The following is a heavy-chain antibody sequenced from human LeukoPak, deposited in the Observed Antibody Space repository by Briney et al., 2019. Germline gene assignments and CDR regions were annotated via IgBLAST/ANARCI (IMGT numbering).Heavy chain of an antibody. Sequence: KPSETLSLTCVVSSYSLTSGYYWGWIRQPPEKGLEWIGTIYHSGNTYYNPSPKSRVTISRDTSKNQFSLTMSFVTAADTAMYYCVRHGGVGSSWSPYYYMDVWGKGTTVTVSS. CDR3: VRHGGVGSSWSPYYYMDV. CDR1: SYSLTSGYY. CDR2: IYHSGNT. V-gene: IGHV4-38-2*01. D-gene: IGHD6-13*01. J-gene: IGHJ6*03.